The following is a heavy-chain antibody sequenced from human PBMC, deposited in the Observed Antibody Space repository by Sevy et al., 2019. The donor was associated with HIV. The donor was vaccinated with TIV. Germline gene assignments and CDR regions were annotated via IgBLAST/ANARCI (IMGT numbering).Heavy chain of an antibody. D-gene: IGHD3-22*01. Sequence: GGSLRLSCAASAFTFSSYGMHWVRQAPGKGLEWVAVIWNDRSNKHYADSVKGGFTISRDNSKNTLYLQMNSLRAEDTAVYYCASLPNNYYDSSGSSGDDAFDIWGQGTMVTVSS. CDR1: AFTFSSYG. V-gene: IGHV3-33*01. CDR3: ASLPNNYYDSSGSSGDDAFDI. J-gene: IGHJ3*02. CDR2: IWNDRSNK.